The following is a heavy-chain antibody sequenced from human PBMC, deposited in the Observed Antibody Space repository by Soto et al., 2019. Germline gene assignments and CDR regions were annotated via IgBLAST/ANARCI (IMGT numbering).Heavy chain of an antibody. Sequence: QPGGSLRLSCAASGFTFSSYAMHWVRQAPGKGLEWVAVISYDGSNKYYAGSVKGRFTISRDNSKNTLYLQMSSLRAEDTAVYYCAKGSEEGSFWGQGALVTVYS. CDR1: GFTFSSYA. CDR2: ISYDGSNK. V-gene: IGHV3-30*18. CDR3: AKGSEEGSF. J-gene: IGHJ4*02.